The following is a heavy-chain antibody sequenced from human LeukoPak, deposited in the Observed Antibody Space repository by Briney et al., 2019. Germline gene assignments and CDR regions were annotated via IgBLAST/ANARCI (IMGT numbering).Heavy chain of an antibody. D-gene: IGHD2-15*01. Sequence: NPGGPLRLSCAASGFTFSDYYMSWIRQAPGKGLEWVSYISSSGSTIYYADSVKGRFTISRDNAKNSLYLQMNSLRAEDTAVYYCARVRDCSGGSCYHFDYWGQGTLVTVSS. CDR2: ISSSGSTI. J-gene: IGHJ4*02. CDR3: ARVRDCSGGSCYHFDY. V-gene: IGHV3-11*01. CDR1: GFTFSDYY.